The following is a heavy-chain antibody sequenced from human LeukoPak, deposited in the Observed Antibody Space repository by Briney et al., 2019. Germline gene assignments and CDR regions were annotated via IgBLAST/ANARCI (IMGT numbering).Heavy chain of an antibody. CDR2: ISSSSSYT. V-gene: IGHV3-11*06. J-gene: IGHJ4*02. CDR3: AKVPAAGDYFDY. CDR1: GFTFSDYY. D-gene: IGHD2-2*01. Sequence: GGSLRLSCAASGFTFSDYYMSWIRQAPGKGLEWVSYISSSSSYTYYADSVKGRFTISRDNAKNSLYLQMNSLRAEDTAVYYCAKVPAAGDYFDYWGQGTLVTVSS.